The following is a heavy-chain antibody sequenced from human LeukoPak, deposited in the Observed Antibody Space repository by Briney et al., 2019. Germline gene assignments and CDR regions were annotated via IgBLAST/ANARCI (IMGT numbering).Heavy chain of an antibody. V-gene: IGHV3-7*01. CDR3: ARDYAIPGGGLGY. CDR2: IKQDGSEK. D-gene: IGHD1-14*01. J-gene: IGHJ4*02. Sequence: GGSLRLSCAASGYTFSNYWMSWVRQAPGKGLEWVANIKQDGSEKYYVDSVKGRFTTSRDNAKNSLYLQMSSLRAEDTAAYYCARDYAIPGGGLGYWGQGTLVTVSS. CDR1: GYTFSNYW.